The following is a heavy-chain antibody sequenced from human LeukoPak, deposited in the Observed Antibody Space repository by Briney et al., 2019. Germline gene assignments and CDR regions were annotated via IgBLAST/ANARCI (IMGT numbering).Heavy chain of an antibody. Sequence: EASVKVSCKPSGYTFTTYGISGVRQAPGQGLEWMGWISVHNGDTNYAPKFQDRVTMTTDTSTGTAYMELRSLKSDDTAVFYCARGGRFCFNGKCYPQSFDYWGQGTLVTASS. J-gene: IGHJ4*02. V-gene: IGHV1-18*01. CDR1: GYTFTTYG. D-gene: IGHD2-2*01. CDR2: ISVHNGDT. CDR3: ARGGRFCFNGKCYPQSFDY.